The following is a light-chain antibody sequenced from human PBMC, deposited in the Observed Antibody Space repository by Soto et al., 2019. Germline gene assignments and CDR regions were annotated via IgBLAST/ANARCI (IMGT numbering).Light chain of an antibody. V-gene: IGLV2-14*03. J-gene: IGLJ1*01. CDR2: DVT. CDR1: SSDVGGYNF. CDR3: SSYTSSDTLV. Sequence: QSALTQDASVSGSLGQSITISCTGTSSDVGGYNFVSWYQQYPGKAPKLMIYDVTSRPSGVSNRFSGSKSGNTASLTISGLHADDEGDYYCSSYTSSDTLVFGTGTKVTVL.